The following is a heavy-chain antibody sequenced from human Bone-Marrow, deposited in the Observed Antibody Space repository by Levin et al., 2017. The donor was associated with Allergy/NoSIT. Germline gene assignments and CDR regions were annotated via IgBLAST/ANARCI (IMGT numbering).Heavy chain of an antibody. D-gene: IGHD3-10*01. V-gene: IGHV3-23*01. CDR3: AKGGVAAPPFY. CDR2: VSGSGDQT. J-gene: IGHJ4*02. CDR1: KFIFKNYA. Sequence: QASETLSLTCAASKFIFKNYAMAWLRQAPGQGLEWVSAVSGSGDQTYHADSVRGRFTISRDNSKDTLFLQMNNLRAEDTAVYFCAKGGVAAPPFYWGQGTLVTVSS.